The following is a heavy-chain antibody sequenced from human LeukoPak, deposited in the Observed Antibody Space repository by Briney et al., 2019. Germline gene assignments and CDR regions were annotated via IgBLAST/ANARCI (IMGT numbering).Heavy chain of an antibody. D-gene: IGHD6-13*01. CDR2: ISSSGSTI. Sequence: GGSLRLSCAASGFTFSSFAMSWVRQAPGKGLEWVSYISSSGSTIYYADSVKGRFTISRDNAKNSLYLQMNSLRAEDTAVYYCARRISSSWYGRLDYWXQGTLVTVSS. J-gene: IGHJ4*02. CDR3: ARRISSSWYGRLDY. CDR1: GFTFSSFA. V-gene: IGHV3-48*04.